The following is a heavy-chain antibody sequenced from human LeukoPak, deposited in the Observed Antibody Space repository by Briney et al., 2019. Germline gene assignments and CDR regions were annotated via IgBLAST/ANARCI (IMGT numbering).Heavy chain of an antibody. CDR3: ARDLWFGESPLYYFDY. J-gene: IGHJ4*02. Sequence: PGGSLRLSCAASGFTFSSYSMNWVRQAPGKGLEWVSYISSTSSTTNYADSVKGRFTISRDNAKNPLYLQMNSLRDEDTAVYYCARDLWFGESPLYYFDYWGQGTLVTVSS. CDR1: GFTFSSYS. D-gene: IGHD3-10*01. CDR2: ISSTSSTT. V-gene: IGHV3-48*02.